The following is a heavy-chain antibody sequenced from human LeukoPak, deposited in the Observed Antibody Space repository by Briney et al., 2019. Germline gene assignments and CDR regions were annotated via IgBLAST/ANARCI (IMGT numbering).Heavy chain of an antibody. CDR2: ISYDGSNK. V-gene: IGHV3-30-3*01. CDR3: ARDRAYDILTGYYGMDV. D-gene: IGHD3-9*01. CDR1: GYTFTSYA. J-gene: IGHJ6*02. Sequence: SCKASGYTFTSYAMHWVRQAPGKGLEWVAVISYDGSNKYYADSVKGRFTISRDNSKNTLYLQMNSLRAEDTAVYYCARDRAYDILTGYYGMDVWGQGTTVTVSS.